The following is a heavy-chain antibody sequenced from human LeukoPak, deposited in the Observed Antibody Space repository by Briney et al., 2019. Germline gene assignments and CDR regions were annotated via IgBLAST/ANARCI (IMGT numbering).Heavy chain of an antibody. CDR2: ISYDGSNK. CDR3: ARRAGAYSHPYDY. Sequence: PGGSLRLSCAASGFTFSSYAMHWVRQAPGKGLEWVAVISYDGSNKYYADSVKGRFTISRDNSKNTLYVQMNSLRAEDTAVYYCARRAGAYSHPYDYWGQGTLVTVSS. J-gene: IGHJ4*02. CDR1: GFTFSSYA. D-gene: IGHD4/OR15-4a*01. V-gene: IGHV3-30*04.